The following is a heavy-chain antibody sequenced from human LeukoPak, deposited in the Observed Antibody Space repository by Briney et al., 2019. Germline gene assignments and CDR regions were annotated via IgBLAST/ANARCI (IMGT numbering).Heavy chain of an antibody. J-gene: IGHJ6*03. CDR3: ARANSYYYYMDV. CDR1: GYTFTSYG. V-gene: IGHV1-18*01. CDR2: ISAYNGNT. Sequence: ASVKVSCKASGYTFTSYGITWVRQAPGQGLEWMGWISAYNGNTNYAQKLQGRVTMTTDTSTSTAYMELRSLRSDDTAVYYCARANSYYYYMDVWGKGTTVTVSS.